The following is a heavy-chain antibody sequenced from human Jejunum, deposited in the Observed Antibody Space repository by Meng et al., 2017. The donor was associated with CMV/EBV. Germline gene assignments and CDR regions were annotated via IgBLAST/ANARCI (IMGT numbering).Heavy chain of an antibody. CDR1: GYTFTGDG. Sequence: KTAGYTFTGDGNSWVRQAPGQGLEWMGWISTYNDDRNYVQKFQARVTMTTDTSISTAYMELTSLKSDDTAMYYCARGGDRGEEDYWGQGTLVTVSS. J-gene: IGHJ4*02. D-gene: IGHD3-10*01. CDR2: ISTYNDDR. CDR3: ARGGDRGEEDY. V-gene: IGHV1-18*01.